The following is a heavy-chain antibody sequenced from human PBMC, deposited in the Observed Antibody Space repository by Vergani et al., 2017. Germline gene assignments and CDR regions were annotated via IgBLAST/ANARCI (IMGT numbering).Heavy chain of an antibody. V-gene: IGHV3-23*01. Sequence: EVQLLESGGGLVQPGGSLRLSCAASGFTFNSYAMTWVRQAPGKGLEWVSTFSGSGGSPYYAYSVKGRFTISRDNSKNTLYLQMNSLRAEDTAVYYCARSGADCSSTSCYRRRGAFDIWGQGTMVTVSS. CDR3: ARSGADCSSTSCYRRRGAFDI. D-gene: IGHD2-2*02. CDR2: FSGSGGSP. J-gene: IGHJ3*02. CDR1: GFTFNSYA.